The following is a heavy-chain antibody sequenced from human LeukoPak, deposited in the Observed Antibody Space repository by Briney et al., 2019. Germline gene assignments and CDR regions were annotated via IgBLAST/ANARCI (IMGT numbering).Heavy chain of an antibody. V-gene: IGHV3-7*01. D-gene: IGHD2-2*01. CDR1: GFTFSSYW. CDR3: AREGCSSTSCYT. Sequence: GGSLRLSCAASGFTFSSYWMSWVRQAPGKGLEWVANIKQDGTEKYYVDSVRGRFTISRDNAKNSLYLQMNSLRAEDTAVYYCAREGCSSTSCYTWGQGTLVTVSS. CDR2: IKQDGTEK. J-gene: IGHJ5*02.